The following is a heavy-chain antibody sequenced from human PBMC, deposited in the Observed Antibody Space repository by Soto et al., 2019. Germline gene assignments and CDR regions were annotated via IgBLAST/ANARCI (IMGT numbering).Heavy chain of an antibody. V-gene: IGHV1-69*02. CDR3: VPHIAGSGSLPPSETAD. D-gene: IGHD3-10*01. CDR1: GGTFSSYT. Sequence: ASVKVSCKASGGTFSSYTISWVRQAPGQGIEWMGRIIPILGIANYAQKFQGRVTITADKSTSTAYMELGSLRSEDTAVYYCVPHIAGSGSLPPSETADWGQGTLVTVSS. J-gene: IGHJ4*02. CDR2: IIPILGIA.